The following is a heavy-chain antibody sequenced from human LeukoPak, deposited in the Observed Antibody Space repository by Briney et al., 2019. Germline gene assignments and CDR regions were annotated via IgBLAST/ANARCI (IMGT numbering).Heavy chain of an antibody. Sequence: GGSLPLSCAGYGFTIDDNTRQWVRQAPGKDLEWVTLLSWDGGSTYCEDYVKVRFTISRDNSKISLYLQIDSLRTEDSALYYFAKDILAAAGTLSDYFDYGGQGTLVTVSS. CDR3: AKDILAAAGTLSDYFDY. CDR2: LSWDGGST. CDR1: GFTIDDNT. J-gene: IGHJ4*02. D-gene: IGHD6-13*01. V-gene: IGHV3-43*01.